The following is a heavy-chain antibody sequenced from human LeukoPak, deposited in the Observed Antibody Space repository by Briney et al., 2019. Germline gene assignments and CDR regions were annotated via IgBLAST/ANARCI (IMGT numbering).Heavy chain of an antibody. J-gene: IGHJ4*02. Sequence: GGSLRLSCAASGFTFSSYAMHWVRQAPGKGLEWVAVISYDGSNKYYADSVKGRFTISRDNSKNTLYLQMNSLRAEDTAVYYCARDSGSSYPDDYWGQGTLVTVSS. CDR1: GFTFSSYA. CDR3: ARDSGSSYPDDY. D-gene: IGHD6-6*01. CDR2: ISYDGSNK. V-gene: IGHV3-30*04.